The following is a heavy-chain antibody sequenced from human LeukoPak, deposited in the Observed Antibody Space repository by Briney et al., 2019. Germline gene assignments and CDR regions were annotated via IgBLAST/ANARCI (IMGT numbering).Heavy chain of an antibody. J-gene: IGHJ4*02. D-gene: IGHD6-19*01. Sequence: ASVKVSCKASGYTFTSYGISWVRQAPGQGLEWMGWISAYNGNTNYAQKLQGRVTMTTDTSTSTAYMELRSLRSDDTAVYYCARVAPSAAKGRYFDYWGQGTLVTVSS. CDR3: ARVAPSAAKGRYFDY. CDR1: GYTFTSYG. CDR2: ISAYNGNT. V-gene: IGHV1-18*01.